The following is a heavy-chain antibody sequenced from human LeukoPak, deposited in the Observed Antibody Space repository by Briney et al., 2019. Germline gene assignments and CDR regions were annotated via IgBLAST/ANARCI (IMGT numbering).Heavy chain of an antibody. Sequence: GGSLRLSCAASGLTFRNYAMAWVRQAPGKGLEWVSAFSGSGGSAYYAGSVKGRFTISRDDSKNTLYLQMNILRAEDTAVYYCAKATTSRWYVNYFDYWGQGTLVTVSS. CDR2: FSGSGGSA. CDR1: GLTFRNYA. CDR3: AKATTSRWYVNYFDY. J-gene: IGHJ4*02. V-gene: IGHV3-23*01. D-gene: IGHD6-13*01.